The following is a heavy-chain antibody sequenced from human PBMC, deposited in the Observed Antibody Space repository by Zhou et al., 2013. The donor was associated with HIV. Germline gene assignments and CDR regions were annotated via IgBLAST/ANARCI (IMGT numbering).Heavy chain of an antibody. CDR3: AREVKWELLRGFDY. CDR1: GDTFTNYD. V-gene: IGHV1-69*04. J-gene: IGHJ4*02. D-gene: IGHD1-26*01. Sequence: QVQLVQSGAAVKKPGSSVKVSCKTSGDTFTNYDFTWVRRAPGQGLEWMGRIIPILNLTNYAQKFQGRVTITADKSTSTAYMELSSLRSEDTAVYYCAREVKWELLRGFDYWGQGTLVTVSS. CDR2: IIPILNLT.